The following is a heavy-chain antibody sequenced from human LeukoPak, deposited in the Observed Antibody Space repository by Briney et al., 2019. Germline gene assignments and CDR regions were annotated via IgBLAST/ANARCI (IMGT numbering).Heavy chain of an antibody. CDR3: ARDYFDRSGYGLLLRDD. D-gene: IGHD3-22*01. J-gene: IGHJ4*02. V-gene: IGHV1-18*01. CDR1: GYTFISYG. CDR2: ISPYNGNT. Sequence: ASVKVSCKPSGYTFISYGISWVPQAPGQRLEWRGWISPYNGNTNYAQKLEGRVTMTSDATTSTAYMELRSLRSDDTAVYYCARDYFDRSGYGLLLRDDWGQGTLITVSS.